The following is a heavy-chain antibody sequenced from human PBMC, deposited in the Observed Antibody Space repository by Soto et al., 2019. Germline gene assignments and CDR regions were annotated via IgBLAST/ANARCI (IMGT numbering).Heavy chain of an antibody. V-gene: IGHV3-23*01. CDR3: ARSLSTAVNYGLDV. D-gene: IGHD2-2*01. CDR2: ISDDGDST. J-gene: IGHJ6*02. Sequence: EVQLLESGGGLVQPGGSLRLSCGASGFTFSDNAMTWVRQAPGKGLEWVSSISDDGDSTYYADSVKGRFPISRDNSKNTLFLQMSSLGAEDTAVYYCARSLSTAVNYGLDVWGQGTSVTVSS. CDR1: GFTFSDNA.